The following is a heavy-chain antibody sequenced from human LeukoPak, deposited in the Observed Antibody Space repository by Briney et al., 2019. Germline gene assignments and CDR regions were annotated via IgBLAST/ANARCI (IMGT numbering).Heavy chain of an antibody. CDR1: GGSFSGYY. V-gene: IGHV4-34*01. J-gene: IGHJ4*02. D-gene: IGHD2/OR15-2a*01. CDR2: INHSGST. Sequence: SETLSLTCAVYGGSFSGYYWSWIRQPPGKGLEWIGEINHSGSTNYNPSLKSRVTTSVDTSKNQFSLKLSSVTAADTAVYYCARFLINNFDYWGQGTLVTVSS. CDR3: ARFLINNFDY.